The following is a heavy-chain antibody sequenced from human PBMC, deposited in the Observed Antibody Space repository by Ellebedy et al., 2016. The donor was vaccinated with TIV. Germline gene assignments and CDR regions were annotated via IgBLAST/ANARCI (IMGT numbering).Heavy chain of an antibody. CDR1: GFTFNSYA. Sequence: GESLKISCAASGFTFNSYAMHWVRQAPGKGLEWVAVIPYDGSSKYYADSVKGRFTISRDNSMTTLYLEMNSLRAEDTAVYYCARDLDKSSGWYGGAAYWGQGTLVTVSS. CDR2: IPYDGSSK. V-gene: IGHV3-30-3*01. D-gene: IGHD6-19*01. J-gene: IGHJ4*02. CDR3: ARDLDKSSGWYGGAAY.